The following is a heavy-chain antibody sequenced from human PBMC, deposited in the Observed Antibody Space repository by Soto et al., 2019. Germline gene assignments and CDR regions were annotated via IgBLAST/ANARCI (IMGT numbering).Heavy chain of an antibody. CDR2: ISGCGDRT. V-gene: IGHV3-23*01. Sequence: GGSVRLSCAASAIPIRNYPMSSVRQAPGTGLDWVSGISGCGDRTYHADSAEGRFTISKDISSNLLSLQLASMGGDDPALHFGVEDDGAYPSTAPNWGQGTLVTVFS. CDR1: AIPIRNYP. CDR3: VEDDGAYPSTAPN. D-gene: IGHD3-16*01. J-gene: IGHJ4*01.